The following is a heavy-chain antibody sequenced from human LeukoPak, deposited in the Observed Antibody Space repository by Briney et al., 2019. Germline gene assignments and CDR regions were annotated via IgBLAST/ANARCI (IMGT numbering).Heavy chain of an antibody. J-gene: IGHJ4*02. D-gene: IGHD3-3*01. Sequence: PGGSLRLSCAASGFTFSNAWMSWVRQAPGKGLEWVGRIKSKTDGGTTDYAAPVKGRFTISRDDSKNTLYLQMNNLKIEDTAVYYCTTGGDSSYYDFWNDYYTGDYWGQGTLVTVPS. V-gene: IGHV3-15*01. CDR3: TTGGDSSYYDFWNDYYTGDY. CDR1: GFTFSNAW. CDR2: IKSKTDGGTT.